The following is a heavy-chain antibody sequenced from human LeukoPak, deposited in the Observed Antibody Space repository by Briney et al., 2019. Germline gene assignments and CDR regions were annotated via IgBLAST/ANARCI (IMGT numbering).Heavy chain of an antibody. J-gene: IGHJ5*02. V-gene: IGHV4-34*01. D-gene: IGHD2-2*01. CDR2: INHSGST. Sequence: SETLSLTCAVYGGSFSGYYWSWIRQPPGKGLEWIGEINHSGSTNYNPSLKSRVTISVDTSKNQFSLKLSSVTAADTAVYYCARGIVVVPAAMLAGWFDPWGQGTLVTVSS. CDR3: ARGIVVVPAAMLAGWFDP. CDR1: GGSFSGYY.